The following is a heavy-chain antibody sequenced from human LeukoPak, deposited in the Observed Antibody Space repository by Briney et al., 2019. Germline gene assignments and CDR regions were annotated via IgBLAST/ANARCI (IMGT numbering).Heavy chain of an antibody. CDR2: IYYSGTT. CDR3: ARLDGTDMAMVTLDY. Sequence: PSPSLSLTCAVSGGAIAVPDDYWTWIRQPPGKGLEWIGYIYYSGTTIYSPSLKSRDTISQDTSMNHISLQLGSVAVADTAVYFGARLDGTDMAMVTLDYWGQGTQVTASS. D-gene: IGHD5-18*01. CDR1: GGAIAVPDDY. J-gene: IGHJ4*02. V-gene: IGHV4-30-4*01.